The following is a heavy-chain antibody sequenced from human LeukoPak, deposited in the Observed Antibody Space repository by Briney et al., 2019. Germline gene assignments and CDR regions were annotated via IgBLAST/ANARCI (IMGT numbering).Heavy chain of an antibody. CDR2: INPNSGGT. D-gene: IGHD6-19*01. V-gene: IGHV1-2*02. Sequence: GASVKVYCKASGYTFTGYYMHWVRQAPGQGLEWMGWINPNSGGTNYAQKFQGRVTMTRDTSISTAYMELSRLRSDDTAVYYCARVGIPYSSGWYAVYWGQGTLVTVSS. CDR1: GYTFTGYY. J-gene: IGHJ4*02. CDR3: ARVGIPYSSGWYAVY.